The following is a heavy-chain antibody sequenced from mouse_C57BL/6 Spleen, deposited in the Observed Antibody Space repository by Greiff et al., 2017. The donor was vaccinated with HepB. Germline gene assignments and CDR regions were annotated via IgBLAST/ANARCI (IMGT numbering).Heavy chain of an antibody. Sequence: VQVVESGAELARPGASVKLSCKASGYTFTSYGISWVKQRTGQGLEWIGEIYPRSGNTYYNEKFKGKATLTADKSSSTAYMELRSLTSEDSAVYFCARGETMITNYAMDYWGQGTSVTVSS. J-gene: IGHJ4*01. CDR3: ARGETMITNYAMDY. CDR2: IYPRSGNT. D-gene: IGHD2-4*01. CDR1: GYTFTSYG. V-gene: IGHV1-81*01.